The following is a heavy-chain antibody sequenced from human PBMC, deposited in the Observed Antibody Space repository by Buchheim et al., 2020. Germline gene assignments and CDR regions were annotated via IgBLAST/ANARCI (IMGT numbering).Heavy chain of an antibody. V-gene: IGHV3-48*03. CDR3: ARDRSHYYDSSGHENY. Sequence: EVQLVESGGGLVQPGGSLRLSCAASGFTFSSYEMSWVRQAPGKGLEWVSYISSSGSTIYYYDSVKGRFTISSDNANNSLYLQMDSLRAEDTAVYYCARDRSHYYDSSGHENYWGQGTL. CDR2: ISSSGSTI. J-gene: IGHJ4*02. D-gene: IGHD3-22*01. CDR1: GFTFSSYE.